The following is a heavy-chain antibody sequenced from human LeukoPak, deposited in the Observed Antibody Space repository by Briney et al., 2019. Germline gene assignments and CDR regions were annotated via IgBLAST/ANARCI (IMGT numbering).Heavy chain of an antibody. CDR2: IYYSGST. Sequence: KTSETLSLTCTVPGGSISSSSYYWGWIRQPPGKGLEWIGSIYYSGSTYYNPSLKSRVTISVDTSKNQFSLKLSSVTAADTAVYYCARHVSYYDSSGYYWSYYYYMDVWGKGTTVTISS. CDR3: ARHVSYYDSSGYYWSYYYYMDV. V-gene: IGHV4-39*01. CDR1: GGSISSSSYY. D-gene: IGHD3-22*01. J-gene: IGHJ6*03.